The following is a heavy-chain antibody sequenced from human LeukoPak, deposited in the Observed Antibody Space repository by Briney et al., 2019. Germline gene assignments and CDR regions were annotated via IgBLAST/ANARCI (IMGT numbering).Heavy chain of an antibody. Sequence: SETLSLTCTVSGGSISSGGYYWSWIRQHPGKGLEWIGYIYYSGSTYYNPSLKSRATISVDTSKNQFSLKLSSVTAADTAVYYFARIQLWRTYFDYWGQGTLVTVSS. CDR1: GGSISSGGYY. V-gene: IGHV4-31*03. CDR2: IYYSGST. J-gene: IGHJ4*02. D-gene: IGHD5-18*01. CDR3: ARIQLWRTYFDY.